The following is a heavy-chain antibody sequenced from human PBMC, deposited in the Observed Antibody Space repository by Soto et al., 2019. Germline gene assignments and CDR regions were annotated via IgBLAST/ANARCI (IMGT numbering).Heavy chain of an antibody. V-gene: IGHV5-51*01. Sequence: GESLKISCKGSGYSFTSYWIGWVRQMPGKGLEWMGIIYPGDSDTRYSPSFQGQVTISADKSISTAYLQWSSLKASDTAMYYCASSGVTMVRGVPRDYYGMDVWGQGTTVTVSS. CDR1: GYSFTSYW. D-gene: IGHD3-10*01. CDR3: ASSGVTMVRGVPRDYYGMDV. CDR2: IYPGDSDT. J-gene: IGHJ6*02.